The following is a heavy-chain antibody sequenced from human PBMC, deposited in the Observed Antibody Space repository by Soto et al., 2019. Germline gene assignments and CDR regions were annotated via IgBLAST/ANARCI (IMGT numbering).Heavy chain of an antibody. CDR3: ARTPPRIAAAFMYSNWFDP. D-gene: IGHD6-13*01. V-gene: IGHV4-34*01. CDR2: INHSGST. CDR1: GGSFSGYY. Sequence: SETLSLTCAVYGGSFSGYYWSWIRQPPGKGLEWIGEINHSGSTNYNPSLKSRVTISVDTSKNQFSLKLSSVTAADTAVYYCARTPPRIAAAFMYSNWFDPWGQGTLVTVSS. J-gene: IGHJ5*02.